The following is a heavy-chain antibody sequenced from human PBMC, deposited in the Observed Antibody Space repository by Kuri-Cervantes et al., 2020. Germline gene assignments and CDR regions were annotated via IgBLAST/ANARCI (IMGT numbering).Heavy chain of an antibody. V-gene: IGHV4-61*01. CDR1: GGSVSSGSYY. D-gene: IGHD6-6*01. J-gene: IGHJ6*02. CDR3: ARDSSSYYYYGMDV. Sequence: SETLSLTCTVSGGSVSSGSYYWSWIRQPPGKGLEWIGYIYYSGSTNYNPSLKSRVTISVDTSKNQFSLKLSSVTAADTAVYYCARDSSSYYYYGMDVWGQGTTVTDSS. CDR2: IYYSGST.